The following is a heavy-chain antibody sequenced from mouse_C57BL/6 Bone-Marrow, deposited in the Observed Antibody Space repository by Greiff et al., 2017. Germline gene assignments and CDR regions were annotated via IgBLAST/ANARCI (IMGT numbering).Heavy chain of an antibody. CDR1: GYTFTSYW. D-gene: IGHD4-1*01. Sequence: QVQLQQPGAELVKPGASVKMSCKASGYTFTSYWITWVKQRPGQGLEWIGDIYPGSGSTNYNEKFKSKATLTVDTSSSTAYMQLSSLTSEDSAVYYCAREIFWAYYFDYWGQGTTLTVSS. J-gene: IGHJ2*01. V-gene: IGHV1-55*01. CDR3: AREIFWAYYFDY. CDR2: IYPGSGST.